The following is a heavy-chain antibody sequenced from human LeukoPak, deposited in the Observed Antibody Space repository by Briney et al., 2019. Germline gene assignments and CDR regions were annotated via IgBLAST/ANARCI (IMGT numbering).Heavy chain of an antibody. CDR1: GFTFSSYW. J-gene: IGHJ4*02. D-gene: IGHD1-1*01. V-gene: IGHV3-74*01. CDR2: IKMDGSIT. Sequence: PGGSLRLSCAASGFTFSSYWMHWVRQAPGKGLVWVARIKMDGSITNYADSVRGRFSISRDNAKDTLYLQMNSLRAEDTAVYYCVRDVSWNIDYWGQGFLVTVSS. CDR3: VRDVSWNIDY.